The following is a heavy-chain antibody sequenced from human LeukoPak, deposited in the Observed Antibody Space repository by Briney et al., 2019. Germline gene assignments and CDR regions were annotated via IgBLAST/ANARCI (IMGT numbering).Heavy chain of an antibody. CDR2: IKHRGGT. D-gene: IGHD5-24*01. J-gene: IGHJ4*02. CDR1: VDSLSVYY. CDR3: ASGTIIDY. Sequence: EALSLSCVLYVDSLSVYYGSWVRQPPGEGLEWIGSIKHRGGTKNNPWLQRRATTSANATKNQYSLKMSSMAAADTAVYYCASGTIIDYWGQGTLVTVSS. V-gene: IGHV4-34*04.